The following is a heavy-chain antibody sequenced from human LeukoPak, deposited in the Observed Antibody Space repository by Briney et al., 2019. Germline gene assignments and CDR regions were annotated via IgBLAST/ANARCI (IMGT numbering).Heavy chain of an antibody. CDR3: ARLWFGELLEGGNWFDP. J-gene: IGHJ5*02. D-gene: IGHD3-10*01. CDR2: INHSGST. V-gene: IGHV4-34*01. CDR1: GGSFSGYY. Sequence: SETLSLTCAVYGGSFSGYYWSWIRQPPGKGLEWIGEINHSGSTNYNPSLKSRVTISVDTSKNQFSLKLSSVTAADTAVYYCARLWFGELLEGGNWFDPWGQGTLVTVSS.